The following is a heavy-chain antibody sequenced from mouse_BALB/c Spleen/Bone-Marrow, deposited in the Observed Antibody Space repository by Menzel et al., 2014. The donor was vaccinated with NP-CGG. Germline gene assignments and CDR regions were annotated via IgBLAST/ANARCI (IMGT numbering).Heavy chain of an antibody. CDR1: GYTFXDYI. CDR3: ARHEEGGYDYDVGSYAMDY. CDR2: FYPGSNSI. Sequence: VQLQQSGAGLVKPGASVKLSCKASGYTFXDYIIHWVKQRSGQGLEWIGWFYPGSNSIKYNEKFKDKVTLTADKSSSTVYMELSRLTSEDSAVYFCARHEEGGYDYDVGSYAMDYWGQGTSVTVSS. J-gene: IGHJ4*01. V-gene: IGHV1-62-2*01. D-gene: IGHD2-4*01.